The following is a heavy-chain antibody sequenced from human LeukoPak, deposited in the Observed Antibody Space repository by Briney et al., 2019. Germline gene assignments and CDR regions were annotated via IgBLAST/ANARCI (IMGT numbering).Heavy chain of an antibody. J-gene: IGHJ6*02. D-gene: IGHD3-22*01. CDR2: RTPNSGNT. Sequence: GASVKVSCKASGYPLTSYEINGVGRATEQGLEGMGWRTPNSGNTGYAQKFQGRVTMTRNTSISTAYMELSSLRSEDTAVYYCASSYYYDSSGYHYYYYGMDVWGQGTTVTVSS. CDR1: GYPLTSYE. V-gene: IGHV1-8*01. CDR3: ASSYYYDSSGYHYYYYGMDV.